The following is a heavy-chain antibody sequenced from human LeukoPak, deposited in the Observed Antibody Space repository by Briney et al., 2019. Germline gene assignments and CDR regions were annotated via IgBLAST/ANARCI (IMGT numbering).Heavy chain of an antibody. D-gene: IGHD2-21*01. CDR1: TLTFALYA. V-gene: IGHV3-30*04. Sequence: PGGSLTLSCTADTLTFALYATDWVRQAPRKGLEWVAVILSDGSLQNSADSVRGRFIISRDNSKNTLCLQMRSLGTAVTSCYNCARGTIVVSYNLIDEWGQGTLVTVSS. CDR2: ILSDGSLQ. J-gene: IGHJ4*02. CDR3: ARGTIVVSYNLIDE.